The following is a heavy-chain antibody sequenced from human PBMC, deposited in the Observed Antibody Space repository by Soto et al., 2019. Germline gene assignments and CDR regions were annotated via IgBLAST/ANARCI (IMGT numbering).Heavy chain of an antibody. CDR3: AKGLRSYDILTGYYEGPYYYTDV. D-gene: IGHD3-9*01. J-gene: IGHJ6*03. CDR1: GFTFSSYA. CDR2: ISGSGGST. V-gene: IGHV3-23*01. Sequence: VGSLRLSCAASGFTFSSYAMSWVRQAPGKGLEWVSAISGSGGSTYYADSVKGRFTISRDNSKNTLYLQMNSLRAEDTAVYYCAKGLRSYDILTGYYEGPYYYTDVWGKGTTVTVSS.